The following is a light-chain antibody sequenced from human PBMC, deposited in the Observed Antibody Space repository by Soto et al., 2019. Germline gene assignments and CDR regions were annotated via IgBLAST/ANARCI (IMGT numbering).Light chain of an antibody. CDR3: HQTYSVPPT. Sequence: DIQMTQSPSSLSASVGDRVTITCRASQRVSTYLNWYQQRPGKAPKLLIYSASTLQSGVPSTFSVSASGTDFTLTISSLQPEDFATYYCHQTYSVPPTFGQGTKVDIK. CDR2: SAS. J-gene: IGKJ1*01. CDR1: QRVSTY. V-gene: IGKV1-39*01.